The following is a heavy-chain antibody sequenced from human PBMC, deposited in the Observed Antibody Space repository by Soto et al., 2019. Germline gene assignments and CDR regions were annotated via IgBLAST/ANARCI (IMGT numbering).Heavy chain of an antibody. Sequence: PSETLSLTCTFSVVSINNYYWHCIRHPPGKGLEWIGYIYFSGSTNYNPSLKSRLTMSVGTSKNQFSLNLTSMTAADTAVYYCVRELREYLNSVYGMEVWGQGTPVSVSS. J-gene: IGHJ6*01. D-gene: IGHD2-2*02. V-gene: IGHV4-59*01. CDR3: VRELREYLNSVYGMEV. CDR2: IYFSGST. CDR1: VVSINNYY.